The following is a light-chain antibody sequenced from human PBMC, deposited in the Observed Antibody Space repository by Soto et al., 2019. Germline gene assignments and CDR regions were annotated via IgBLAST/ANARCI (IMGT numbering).Light chain of an antibody. CDR2: RTS. Sequence: EIVMTQSPATLSVSPGERATLSCRASQSISSNLAWYQQKPGQAPRLLMFRTSSRATGFPARFSGSGSGTEFHLTISSLQSEDFGVYYCQQYHNWPRATFGGGTKVEIK. CDR1: QSISSN. J-gene: IGKJ4*01. CDR3: QQYHNWPRAT. V-gene: IGKV3-15*01.